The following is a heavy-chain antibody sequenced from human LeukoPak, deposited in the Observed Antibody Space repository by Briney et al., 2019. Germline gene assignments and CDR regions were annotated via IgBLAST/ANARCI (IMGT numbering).Heavy chain of an antibody. CDR1: GFMFNDEY. D-gene: IGHD2-2*01. Sequence: GGSLRLSCAASGFMFNDEYMSWIRQAPGKGLEGGSYISNSGDFIAYADSVKGRFTISRDNAKNSLFLQMNSLRAEDTAVYYCAKSTRTDIVVVPAAPDYFDYWGQGTLVTVAS. CDR2: ISNSGDFI. CDR3: AKSTRTDIVVVPAAPDYFDY. J-gene: IGHJ4*02. V-gene: IGHV3-11*01.